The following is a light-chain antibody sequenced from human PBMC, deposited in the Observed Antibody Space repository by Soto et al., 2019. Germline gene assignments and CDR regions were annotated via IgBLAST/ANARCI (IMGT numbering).Light chain of an antibody. CDR3: SSYTTTSNEV. V-gene: IGLV2-14*02. Sequence: QSVLTQPPSVSGAPGQRVTISCTGTISDVGSYDLVSWYQQHPGKAPRLMIYEGSKRPSGVSNRFFGSKSGNTASLAISGLQAEDEADYYCSSYTTTSNEVFGTGTKGTVL. CDR1: ISDVGSYDL. CDR2: EGS. J-gene: IGLJ1*01.